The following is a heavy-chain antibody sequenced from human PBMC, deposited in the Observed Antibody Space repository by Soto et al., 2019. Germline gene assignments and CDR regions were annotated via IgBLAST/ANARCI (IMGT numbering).Heavy chain of an antibody. J-gene: IGHJ4*02. CDR1: GFTFSSYG. Sequence: QVQLVESGGGVVQPGRSLRLSCAASGFTFSSYGMHWVRQAPGKGLEWVAVIWYDGSNKYYADSVKGRFTISRDNSQNTLYLQMSSLRAEDTAVYYCASPVVGATSGYWGQGTLVTVSS. CDR2: IWYDGSNK. D-gene: IGHD1-26*01. V-gene: IGHV3-33*01. CDR3: ASPVVGATSGY.